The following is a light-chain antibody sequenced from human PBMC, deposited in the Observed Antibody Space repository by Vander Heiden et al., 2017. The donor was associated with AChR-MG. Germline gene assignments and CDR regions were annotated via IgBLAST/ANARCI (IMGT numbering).Light chain of an antibody. V-gene: IGKV1-39*01. J-gene: IGKJ2*01. Sequence: DIQMTQSPSSLSASVGDRVTITCRASQSISNYLNWYQQKPGKAPKPLIYAASSLRSGVPSRFSGSGYGTDFTLTISSLQPEDFAAYYCQQNDSTPMYTFGQGTKLEIK. CDR3: QQNDSTPMYT. CDR2: AAS. CDR1: QSISNY.